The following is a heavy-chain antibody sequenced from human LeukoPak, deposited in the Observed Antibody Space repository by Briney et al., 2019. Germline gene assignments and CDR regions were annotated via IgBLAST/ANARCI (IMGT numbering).Heavy chain of an antibody. CDR3: AKDLTYTDTGGFDP. CDR2: IYHSGST. D-gene: IGHD3-10*01. V-gene: IGHV4-4*02. J-gene: IGHJ5*02. CDR1: GGSISSSNK. Sequence: SETLSLTCTVSGGSISSSNKWSWVRQPPGKGLEWIGEIYHSGSTNYNPSLKSRLTMSVDKSKNQLSLKLNSVTAADTAMYYCAKDLTYTDTGGFDPWGHGTLVTVSS.